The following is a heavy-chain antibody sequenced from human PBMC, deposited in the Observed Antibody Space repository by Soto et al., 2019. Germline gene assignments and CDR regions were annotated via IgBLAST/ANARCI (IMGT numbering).Heavy chain of an antibody. Sequence: QVQLVQSGAEVKKPGASVKVSCKASGYTFTSYAMHWVRQAPGQRLEWMGWINAGNGNTKYSQKFQGRVTITRDTSASTPYMELSSLRSEDTAVYYCAREGLNYWGQGTLVTVSS. CDR3: AREGLNY. CDR2: INAGNGNT. J-gene: IGHJ4*02. V-gene: IGHV1-3*01. CDR1: GYTFTSYA.